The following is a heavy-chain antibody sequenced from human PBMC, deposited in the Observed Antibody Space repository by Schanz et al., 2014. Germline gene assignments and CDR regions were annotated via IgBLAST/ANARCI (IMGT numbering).Heavy chain of an antibody. Sequence: QVQLVESGGTLVKPGGSLRLSCVVSGFTFSDYYMSWIRQAPGKGLEWVSYISSSSIYTNYADSVKGRFTISRDNAKNSLDLQMNSLRAEDTAVYYCAREGEWGYDPPRHWGQGTLVTVSS. CDR1: GFTFSDYY. V-gene: IGHV3-11*06. CDR3: AREGEWGYDPPRH. CDR2: ISSSSIYT. J-gene: IGHJ4*02. D-gene: IGHD5-12*01.